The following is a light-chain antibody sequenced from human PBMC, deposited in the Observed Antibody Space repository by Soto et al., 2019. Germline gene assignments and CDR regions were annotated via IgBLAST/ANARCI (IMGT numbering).Light chain of an antibody. J-gene: IGLJ2*01. CDR1: TSNIGSNT. CDR2: SND. CDR3: AAWDDSLNGLV. Sequence: QSVLTQPPSASGTPGQRVTISCSGSTSNIGSNTVNWYQQLPGTAPKLLIYSNDQRPSGVPDRVSGPKSGTSAALAISGLQSGDEADYYCAAWDDSLNGLVFGGGTKLTVL. V-gene: IGLV1-44*01.